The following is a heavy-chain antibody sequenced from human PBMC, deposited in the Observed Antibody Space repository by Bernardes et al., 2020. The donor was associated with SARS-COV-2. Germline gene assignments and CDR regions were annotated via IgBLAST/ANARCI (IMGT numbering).Heavy chain of an antibody. CDR2: ISYDGSNK. CDR1: GFTFSSYG. V-gene: IGHV3-30*18. Sequence: GGSLRLSCAASGFTFSSYGMHWVRQAPGKGLEWVAVISYDGSNKYYADSVKGRFTISRDNSKNTLYLQMNSLRADDTAVYYCAKDRALHYDILTGYYPRNYYYYGMEVWGQGTTVSGSS. D-gene: IGHD3-9*01. J-gene: IGHJ6*02. CDR3: AKDRALHYDILTGYYPRNYYYYGMEV.